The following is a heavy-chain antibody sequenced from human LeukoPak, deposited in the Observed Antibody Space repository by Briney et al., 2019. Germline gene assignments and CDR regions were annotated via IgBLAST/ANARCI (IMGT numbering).Heavy chain of an antibody. D-gene: IGHD2-2*01. CDR3: AKGTVVGVSYYYYCMDV. CDR2: IRGSGGST. V-gene: IGHV3-23*01. J-gene: IGHJ6*03. CDR1: GFTFGTYD. Sequence: GGSLRLSCAPSGFTFGTYDMSWVRQAPGKGLEWVSTIRGSGGSTYYADSVKGRFTISRDNSKNTLYLQMNSLRAEDTAVYYCAKGTVVGVSYYYYCMDVWGIGTTVTVS.